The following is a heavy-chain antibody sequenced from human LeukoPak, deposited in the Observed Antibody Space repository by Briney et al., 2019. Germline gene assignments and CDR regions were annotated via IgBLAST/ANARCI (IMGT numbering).Heavy chain of an antibody. V-gene: IGHV3-21*01. CDR3: ARQLAYDGCYPFDY. J-gene: IGHJ4*02. CDR1: GFTFSSYS. Sequence: GGSLRLSRAASGFTFSSYSMNWVRQAPGKGLEWVSSISSSSSYIYYADSVKGRFTISRDNAKNSLYLQMNSLRAEDTAVYYCARQLAYDGCYPFDYWGQGTLVTVSS. CDR2: ISSSSSYI. D-gene: IGHD1-26*01.